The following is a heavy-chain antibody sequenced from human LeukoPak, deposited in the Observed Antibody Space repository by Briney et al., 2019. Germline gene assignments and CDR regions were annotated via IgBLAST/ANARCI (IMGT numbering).Heavy chain of an antibody. CDR2: IYYSGST. CDR3: ARDKPGLGMDV. CDR1: GGSISSGDYY. Sequence: PSQTLSLTCTVSGGSISSGDYYWSWIRQPPGKGLEWIGYIYYSGSTYYNPSLKSRVTISVGTSKNQFSLKLSSVTAADTAVYYCARDKPGLGMDVWGKGTTVTVSS. V-gene: IGHV4-30-4*01. J-gene: IGHJ6*04.